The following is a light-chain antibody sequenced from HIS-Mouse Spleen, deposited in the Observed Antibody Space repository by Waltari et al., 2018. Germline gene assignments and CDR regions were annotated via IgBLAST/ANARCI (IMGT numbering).Light chain of an antibody. CDR3: QQYNSYPWT. CDR2: KAS. V-gene: IGKV1-5*03. CDR1: QSISSW. Sequence: DIQMTQSPSTLSASVGDRVTITCRASQSISSWLAWYPQKPGKAPNLLIYKASSLESGVPSRFSGSGSGTEFTLTISSLQPDDFATYYCQQYNSYPWTFGQGTKVEIK. J-gene: IGKJ1*01.